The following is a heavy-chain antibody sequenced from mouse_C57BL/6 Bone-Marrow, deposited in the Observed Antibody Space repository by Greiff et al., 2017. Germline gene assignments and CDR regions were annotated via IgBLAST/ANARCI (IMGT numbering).Heavy chain of an antibody. Sequence: EVQVVESGGGLVKPGGSLKLSCAASGFTFSDYGMHWVRQAPEKGLEWVAYISSGSSTIYYADTVKGRFTISRDNAKNTLFLQMTSLRSEDTAMYYCARNDGYYLAYWGQGTLVTVSA. CDR3: ARNDGYYLAY. D-gene: IGHD2-3*01. CDR1: GFTFSDYG. V-gene: IGHV5-17*01. CDR2: ISSGSSTI. J-gene: IGHJ3*01.